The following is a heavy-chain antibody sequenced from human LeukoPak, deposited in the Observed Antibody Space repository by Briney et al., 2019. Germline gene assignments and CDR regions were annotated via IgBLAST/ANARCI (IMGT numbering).Heavy chain of an antibody. J-gene: IGHJ4*02. Sequence: NPSETLSLTCTVSGGSISSYYWSWIRQPPGKGLEWIGYIYYSGSTNYNPSLKSRVTISVDTSKNQFSLKLSSVTAADTAVYYCGRVRGFFDYWGRGPRVPVSS. CDR1: GGSISSYY. V-gene: IGHV4-59*01. CDR2: IYYSGST. D-gene: IGHD3-10*01. CDR3: GRVRGFFDY.